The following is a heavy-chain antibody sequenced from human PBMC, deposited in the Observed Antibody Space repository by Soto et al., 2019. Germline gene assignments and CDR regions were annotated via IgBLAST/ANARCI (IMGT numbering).Heavy chain of an antibody. CDR3: VRVQGYCSSTSCYESDY. CDR1: GYTFTSYA. V-gene: IGHV1-3*01. CDR2: INAGNGNT. Sequence: ASVKVSCKASGYTFTSYAMHWVRQAPGQRLEWMGWINAGNGNTKYSQKFQGRVTITRDTSASSAYMELSSLRSEDTAVYYCVRVQGYCSSTSCYESDYWGQGTLVTVSS. D-gene: IGHD2-2*01. J-gene: IGHJ4*02.